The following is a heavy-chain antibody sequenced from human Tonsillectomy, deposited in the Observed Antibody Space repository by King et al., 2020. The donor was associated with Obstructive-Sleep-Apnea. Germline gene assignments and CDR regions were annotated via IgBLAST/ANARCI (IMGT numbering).Heavy chain of an antibody. D-gene: IGHD2-2*01. CDR2: ISAYNGNT. CDR3: ARRDCSSTSCSRYYFDY. CDR1: GYTFTSYG. Sequence: QLVQSGAEVKKPGASVEVSCKASGYTFTSYGISWVRQAPGQGLEWMGWISAYNGNTNYAQKLQGRVTMTTDTSTSTAYMELRSLRSDDTAGYYCARRDCSSTSCSRYYFDYWGQGTLVTVSS. J-gene: IGHJ4*02. V-gene: IGHV1-18*01.